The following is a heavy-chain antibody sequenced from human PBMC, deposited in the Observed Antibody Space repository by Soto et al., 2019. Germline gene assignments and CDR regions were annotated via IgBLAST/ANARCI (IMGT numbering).Heavy chain of an antibody. V-gene: IGHV1-18*01. CDR1: GYTFTSYG. Sequence: QVQLVQSGAEVKKPGASVKVSCKASGYTFTSYGISWVRQAPGQGLEWMGWISAYNGNTNYAQKLQGRVTMTTDTSTSTAYMELRSLRSDDTAVYYCARDALDIVVVPAAIVRFDYWGQGTLVTVSS. CDR3: ARDALDIVVVPAAIVRFDY. D-gene: IGHD2-2*02. CDR2: ISAYNGNT. J-gene: IGHJ4*02.